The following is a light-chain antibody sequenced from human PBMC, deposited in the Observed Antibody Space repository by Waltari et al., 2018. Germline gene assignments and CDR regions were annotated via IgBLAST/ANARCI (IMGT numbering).Light chain of an antibody. Sequence: DFVMTQSPDSLAVSLGARATINCKSSQSVLSSSDNRHYLAWFQQKPGQPPTMLIYWVSIRGSAFPDRFSGSGSGTDFTLTISSLQTEDVAVYYCQQYHSRPLTFGGGTKVEIK. CDR1: QSVLSSSDNRHY. CDR3: QQYHSRPLT. CDR2: WVS. J-gene: IGKJ4*01. V-gene: IGKV4-1*01.